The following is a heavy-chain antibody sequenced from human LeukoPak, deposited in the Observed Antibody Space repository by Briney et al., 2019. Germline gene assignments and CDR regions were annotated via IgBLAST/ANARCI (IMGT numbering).Heavy chain of an antibody. Sequence: GGSLRLSCAASGFTFSSYCMNWVRQAPGKGLEWVSSISSSSSYIYYADSVKGRFTISRDNAKNSLYLQMNSLRTEDTAVYYCARGDCSSTSCYYFDYWGQGTLVTVSS. CDR2: ISSSSSYI. CDR3: ARGDCSSTSCYYFDY. CDR1: GFTFSSYC. J-gene: IGHJ4*02. V-gene: IGHV3-21*01. D-gene: IGHD2-2*01.